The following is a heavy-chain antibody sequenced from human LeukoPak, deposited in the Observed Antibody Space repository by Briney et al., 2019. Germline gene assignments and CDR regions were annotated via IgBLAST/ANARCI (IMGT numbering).Heavy chain of an antibody. Sequence: GSWVKVSCKASGGTFSSYAISWVRQARGQGLEWMGGIIPIFGTANYAQKFQGRVTITADESTSTAYMELSSLRSEDTAVYYCARDKGGSYYFFGFDYWGQGTLVTVSS. CDR2: IIPIFGTA. CDR1: GGTFSSYA. D-gene: IGHD1-26*01. J-gene: IGHJ4*02. CDR3: ARDKGGSYYFFGFDY. V-gene: IGHV1-69*01.